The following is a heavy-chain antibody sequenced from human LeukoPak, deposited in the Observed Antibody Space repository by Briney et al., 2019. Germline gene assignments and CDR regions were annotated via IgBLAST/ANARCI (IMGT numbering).Heavy chain of an antibody. D-gene: IGHD3-3*01. CDR2: INTNTGNP. V-gene: IGHV7-4-1*02. CDR1: GYTFTSYH. J-gene: IGHJ4*02. CDR3: AASKYYDFWSGYYSALDY. Sequence: ASVKVSRKASGYTFTSYHLHWVRQAPGQGLEWMGWINTNTGNPTYAQGFTGRFVFSLDTSVSTAYLQISSLKAEDTAVYYCAASKYYDFWSGYYSALDYWGQGTLVTVSS.